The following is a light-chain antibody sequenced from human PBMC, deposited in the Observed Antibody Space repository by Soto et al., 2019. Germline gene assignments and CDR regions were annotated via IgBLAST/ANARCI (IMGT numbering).Light chain of an antibody. CDR3: QQAYSHPLT. CDR2: GAS. V-gene: IGKV1-12*01. CDR1: RGVGVW. J-gene: IGKJ4*01. Sequence: DTQMTQSPSSVSASVGDTVTISCRVSRGVGVWLGWYQQKPGKAPHLLIYGASGLQVGVPSRFSGSVSGADFTLTISNLQPEDFATYYCQQAYSHPLTFGGGTKVEIK.